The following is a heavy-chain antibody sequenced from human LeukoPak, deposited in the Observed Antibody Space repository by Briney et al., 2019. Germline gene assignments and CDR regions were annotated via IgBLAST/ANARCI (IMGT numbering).Heavy chain of an antibody. Sequence: GGSLRLSCAASGFIFNKYWMSWVRQAPGKGLEWVANIKQDGSEKYYADPVKGRFTISRDNAQNSVYLQMNIMRAEDTAVYYCARIGYSSSCFDYWGQGTPVTVSS. D-gene: IGHD6-13*01. CDR2: IKQDGSEK. CDR1: GFIFNKYW. J-gene: IGHJ4*02. CDR3: ARIGYSSSCFDY. V-gene: IGHV3-7*01.